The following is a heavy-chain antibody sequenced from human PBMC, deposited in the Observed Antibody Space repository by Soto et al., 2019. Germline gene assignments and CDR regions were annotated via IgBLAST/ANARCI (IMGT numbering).Heavy chain of an antibody. V-gene: IGHV4-61*01. CDR3: TRDSSKWNYFV. CDR2: MSYSGST. Sequence: QVQLQESGPGLVKPSETLSLTCTVSGGSVNSDTYYWSWIRQPPGKGLDWIGYMSYSGSTNYNPSLNSRVTISVDTSKNQFSLKLTSVTAADTALYYCTRDSSKWNYFVWGQGTLVTVSS. D-gene: IGHD1-7*01. CDR1: GGSVNSDTYY. J-gene: IGHJ4*02.